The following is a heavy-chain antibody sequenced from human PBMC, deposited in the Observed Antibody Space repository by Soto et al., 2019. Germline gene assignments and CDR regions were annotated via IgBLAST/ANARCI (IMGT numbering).Heavy chain of an antibody. CDR1: GGSISSSSYY. Sequence: PSETLSLTCTVSGGSISSSSYYWGWIRQPPGKGLEWIGSIYYSGSTYYNPSLKSRVTISVDTSKNQFSLKLSSVTAADTAVYYCARQGLEWLVLLIGAFDIWGQGTMVTVSS. J-gene: IGHJ3*02. CDR2: IYYSGST. V-gene: IGHV4-39*01. D-gene: IGHD6-19*01. CDR3: ARQGLEWLVLLIGAFDI.